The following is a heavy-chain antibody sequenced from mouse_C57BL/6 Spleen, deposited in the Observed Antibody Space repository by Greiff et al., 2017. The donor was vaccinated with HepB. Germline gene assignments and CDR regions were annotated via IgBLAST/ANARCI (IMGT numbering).Heavy chain of an antibody. J-gene: IGHJ2*01. V-gene: IGHV1-82*01. Sequence: LVKPGASVKISCKASGYAFSSSWMNWVKQRPGKGLEWIGRIYPGDGDTNYNGKFKGKATLTADKSSSTAYMQLSSLTSEDSAVYFCARGDYDAYWGQGTTLTVSS. CDR2: IYPGDGDT. CDR1: GYAFSSSW. D-gene: IGHD2-4*01. CDR3: ARGDYDAY.